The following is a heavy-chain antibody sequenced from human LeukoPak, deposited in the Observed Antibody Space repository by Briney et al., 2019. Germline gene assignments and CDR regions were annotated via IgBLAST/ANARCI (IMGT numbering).Heavy chain of an antibody. J-gene: IGHJ3*02. CDR3: ARHRDYVPDI. Sequence: GESLKISFKGSGYTFTSYWIGWARPRSGKGLEWRGIIYPGESDTRYSPSFQGQVTISADKSIRTAYLQWSSLEASDTAMYYCARHRDYVPDIWGQGTMVTVAS. V-gene: IGHV5-51*01. D-gene: IGHD3-16*01. CDR2: IYPGESDT. CDR1: GYTFTSYW.